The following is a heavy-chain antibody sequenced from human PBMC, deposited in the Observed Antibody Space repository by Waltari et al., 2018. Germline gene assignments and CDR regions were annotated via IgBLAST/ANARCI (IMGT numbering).Heavy chain of an antibody. CDR3: ARGGVNNYYNSFDN. D-gene: IGHD3-10*01. Sequence: EAQLAESGGGLVQSGGSLRLSCVASGFTFFVHAMTWVRQAPGRGLEGLSSIGSSDTTTSYADTVKGRFTISRDNAKNSVLLQMDSRRAAETAVYFCARGGVNNYYNSFDNWGEGTLVTVSS. V-gene: IGHV3-48*03. CDR1: GFTFFVHA. J-gene: IGHJ4*02. CDR2: IGSSDTTT.